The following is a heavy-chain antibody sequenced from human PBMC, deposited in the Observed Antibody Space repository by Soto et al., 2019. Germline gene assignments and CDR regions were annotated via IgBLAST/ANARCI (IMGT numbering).Heavy chain of an antibody. CDR2: MNPNSGNT. D-gene: IGHD3-3*01. Sequence: GASVKVSCKASGYTFTSYDINWVRQATGQGLEWMGWMNPNSGNTGYAQKFQGRVTMTRNTSISTAYMELSSLRSEDTAVYYCGRASNYDFWSGSPYYYYYYMDVWGKGTTVTVSS. CDR3: GRASNYDFWSGSPYYYYYYMDV. V-gene: IGHV1-8*01. J-gene: IGHJ6*03. CDR1: GYTFTSYD.